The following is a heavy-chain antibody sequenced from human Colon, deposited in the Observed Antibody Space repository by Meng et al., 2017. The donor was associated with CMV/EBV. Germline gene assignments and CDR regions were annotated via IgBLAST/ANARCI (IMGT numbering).Heavy chain of an antibody. CDR1: GYTFTDNS. V-gene: IGHV1-2*02. D-gene: IGHD3-22*01. J-gene: IGHJ4*02. CDR2: INPNSGGT. CDR3: ARGKNYYDSSGYRKGLDY. Sequence: QVQLVQAGGEVQKPGAAVTVSCKAAGYTFTDNSMHWWRQAPGQGLEWMGWINPNSGGTNYSQKFQGRVTMTRDTSISTAYMELSRLRSDDTAVYYCARGKNYYDSSGYRKGLDYWGQGTLVTVSS.